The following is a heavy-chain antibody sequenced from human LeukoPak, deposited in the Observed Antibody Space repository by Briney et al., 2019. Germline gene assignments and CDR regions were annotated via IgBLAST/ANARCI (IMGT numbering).Heavy chain of an antibody. CDR1: GGSISSSTYY. CDR3: ARDSKYDSSGHAP. V-gene: IGHV4-39*07. J-gene: IGHJ5*02. CDR2: IHYTGIP. D-gene: IGHD3-22*01. Sequence: PSETLSLTCSVSGGSISSSTYYWAWIRQPPGKGLEWIGSIHYTGIPYYSASLKSRVTISVDTSKNQFSLKLPSVTAADTAVYYCARDSKYDSSGHAPWGQGILVTVSS.